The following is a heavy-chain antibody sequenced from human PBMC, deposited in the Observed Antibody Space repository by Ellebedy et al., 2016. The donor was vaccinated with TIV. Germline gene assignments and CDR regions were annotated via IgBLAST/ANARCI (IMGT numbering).Heavy chain of an antibody. D-gene: IGHD3-3*01. CDR3: AKDLELRFFKMEAFDI. CDR2: ISWNSGSI. Sequence: GGSLRLXXAASGFTFSRYSMNWVRQAPGRGLEWVSGISWNSGSIGYADSVKGRFTISRDNAKNSLYLQMNGLRTEDTALYYCAKDLELRFFKMEAFDIWGQGAMVTVSS. J-gene: IGHJ3*02. CDR1: GFTFSRYS. V-gene: IGHV3-9*01.